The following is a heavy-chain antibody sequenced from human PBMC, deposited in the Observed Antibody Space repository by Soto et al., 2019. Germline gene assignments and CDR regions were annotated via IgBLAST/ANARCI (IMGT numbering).Heavy chain of an antibody. V-gene: IGHV1-2*04. CDR1: GYTFTGYY. CDR2: INPNSGGT. J-gene: IGHJ4*02. D-gene: IGHD6-19*01. CDR3: ARAEPSGIAVAGTLN. Sequence: QVQLVQSGAEVKKPGASVKVSCKASGYTFTGYYMHWVRQAPGQGLEWMGWINPNSGGTNYAQKFQGWVTMTRDTCISTAYMELSRLRSDDTAVYYCARAEPSGIAVAGTLNWGQGTLVTVSS.